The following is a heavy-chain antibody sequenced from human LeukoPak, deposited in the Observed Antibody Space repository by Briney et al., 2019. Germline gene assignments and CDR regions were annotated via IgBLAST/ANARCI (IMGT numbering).Heavy chain of an antibody. V-gene: IGHV3-23*01. D-gene: IGHD2-21*01. CDR2: ISGSGGST. CDR3: TNTVVVVSYYFDY. J-gene: IGHJ4*02. Sequence: GGSLRLSCAASGFTFSSYAMSWVRQALGKGLEWVSAISGSGGSTYYADSVKGRFTISRDNSKNTLYLQMNSLRAEDTAVYYCTNTVVVVSYYFDYWGQGTLVTVSS. CDR1: GFTFSSYA.